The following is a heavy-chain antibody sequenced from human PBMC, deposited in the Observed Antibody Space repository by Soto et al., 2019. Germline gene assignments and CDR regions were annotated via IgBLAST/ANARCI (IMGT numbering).Heavy chain of an antibody. D-gene: IGHD3-16*01. CDR1: GDPVSSGDYY. J-gene: IGHJ5*02. CDR2: VYFSGST. V-gene: IGHV4-61*08. CDR3: ARIPVDTYMIYWSDP. Sequence: PSETLSLTCSVSGDPVSSGDYYWSWIRQLPGKGLEWIGHVYFSGSTNYIPSLKSRLTMSVDTAKNQFSLKLNSVTAADTAGYYCARIPVDTYMIYWSDPWGQGTQVTVSS.